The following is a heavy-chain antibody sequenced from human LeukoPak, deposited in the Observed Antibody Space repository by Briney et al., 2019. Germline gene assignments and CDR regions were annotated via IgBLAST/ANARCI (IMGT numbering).Heavy chain of an antibody. CDR3: ASIYSSGWNDAFDI. D-gene: IGHD6-19*01. CDR1: GDSISSSSYY. CDR2: IYYSGST. V-gene: IGHV4-39*07. J-gene: IGHJ3*02. Sequence: SETLSLTCTVSGDSISSSSYYWGWIRQPPGKGLEWIGTIYYSGSTFYNPSLKSRVTISVDTSKNQFSLKLTSVTAADTAVYYCASIYSSGWNDAFDIWGQGTMVTVSS.